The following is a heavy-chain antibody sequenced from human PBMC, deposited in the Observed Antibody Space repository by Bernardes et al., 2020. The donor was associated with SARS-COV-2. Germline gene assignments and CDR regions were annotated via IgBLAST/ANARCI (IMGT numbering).Heavy chain of an antibody. CDR3: ARGERRAYYYDSSGYQNPDAFDI. Sequence: SETLSLTCTVSGGSISSGSYYWSWIRQPAGKGLEWIGRIYTSGSTNYNPSLKSRVTISVDTSKNQFSLKLSSVTAADTAVYYCARGERRAYYYDSSGYQNPDAFDIWGQGTMATVSS. D-gene: IGHD3-22*01. CDR2: IYTSGST. V-gene: IGHV4-61*02. J-gene: IGHJ3*02. CDR1: GGSISSGSYY.